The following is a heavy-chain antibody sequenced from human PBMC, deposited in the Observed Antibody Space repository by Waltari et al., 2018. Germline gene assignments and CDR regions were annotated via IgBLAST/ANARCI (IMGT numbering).Heavy chain of an antibody. D-gene: IGHD4-17*01. Sequence: QVQLQESGPGLVKPSQTMSLTCTVSGGSLSRGDHYWSWRRQPPGKGLEWIGYIYYSGSTYYNPSLKSRVTISVDTSKNQFSLKLSSVTAADTAVYYCARGHGDYIDWFDPWGQGTLVTVSS. J-gene: IGHJ5*02. CDR2: IYYSGST. CDR1: GGSLSRGDHY. V-gene: IGHV4-30-4*01. CDR3: ARGHGDYIDWFDP.